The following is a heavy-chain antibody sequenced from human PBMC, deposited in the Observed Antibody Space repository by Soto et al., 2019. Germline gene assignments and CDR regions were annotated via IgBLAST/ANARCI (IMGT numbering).Heavy chain of an antibody. J-gene: IGHJ5*02. CDR3: ARPDSSGYYIS. CDR1: GYIFTTSW. Sequence: PGESLKISCKASGYIFTTSWIAWVRHLPGKGLEWMGIINPTDSDTRYSPSFQGQVTVSADKSISTAYLQWNSLKAADTAMYYCARPDSSGYYISWGQGTLVTVSS. D-gene: IGHD3-22*01. V-gene: IGHV5-51*01. CDR2: INPTDSDT.